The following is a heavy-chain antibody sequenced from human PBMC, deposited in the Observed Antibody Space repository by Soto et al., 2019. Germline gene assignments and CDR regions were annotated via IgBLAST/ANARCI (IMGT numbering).Heavy chain of an antibody. J-gene: IGHJ6*02. CDR1: GYTLTELS. Sequence: ASVKVSCKVSGYTLTELSMHWVRQAPGKGLEWTGGFDPEDGETIYAQKFQGRVTMTEDTSTDTAYMELSSLRSEDTAVYYCATRLVGGPRGYYYGMDVWGQGTTVTVSS. D-gene: IGHD2-15*01. V-gene: IGHV1-24*01. CDR2: FDPEDGET. CDR3: ATRLVGGPRGYYYGMDV.